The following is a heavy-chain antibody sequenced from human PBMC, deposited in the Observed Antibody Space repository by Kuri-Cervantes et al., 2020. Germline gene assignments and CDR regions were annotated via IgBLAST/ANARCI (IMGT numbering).Heavy chain of an antibody. CDR1: GGTFSSYA. Sequence: SVKVSCKASGGTFSSYAISWVRQAPGQGLEWMGGIIPIFGTANYAQKFQGRVTITEDTSTDTAYMELSSLRSEDTAVYYCATGRTTVTYAGGRDVWGQGTLVTVSS. V-gene: IGHV1-69*06. D-gene: IGHD4-17*01. CDR3: ATGRTTVTYAGGRDV. CDR2: IIPIFGTA. J-gene: IGHJ4*01.